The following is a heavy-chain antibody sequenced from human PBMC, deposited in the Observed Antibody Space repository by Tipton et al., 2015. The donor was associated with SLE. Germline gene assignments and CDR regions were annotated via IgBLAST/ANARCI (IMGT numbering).Heavy chain of an antibody. CDR1: SGSITTNPYY. J-gene: IGHJ4*02. D-gene: IGHD6-19*01. CDR2: IDYTGST. V-gene: IGHV4-39*07. CDR3: ASSGSGWYLDY. Sequence: TLSLICTVSSGSITTNPYYWGWVRQPPGKGLEWIGSIDYTGSTYYNPSLKSRVTISVDTSKNQFSLKLSSVTAADTAVYYCASSGSGWYLDYWGQGTLVTVSS.